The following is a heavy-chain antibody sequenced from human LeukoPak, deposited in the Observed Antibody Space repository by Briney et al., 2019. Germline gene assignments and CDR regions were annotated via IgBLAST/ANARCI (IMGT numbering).Heavy chain of an antibody. V-gene: IGHV3-20*04. D-gene: IGHD3-3*01. CDR1: GFTFDDYG. CDR2: INWNGGST. CDR3: ARDRYRFLAYYYMDV. J-gene: IGHJ6*03. Sequence: PGGSLRLSCAASGFTFDDYGMSWVRQAPGKGLEWVSGINWNGGSTGYAGSVKGRFTISRDNAKNSLYLQMNSLRAEDTALYYCARDRYRFLAYYYMDVWGKGTTVTVSS.